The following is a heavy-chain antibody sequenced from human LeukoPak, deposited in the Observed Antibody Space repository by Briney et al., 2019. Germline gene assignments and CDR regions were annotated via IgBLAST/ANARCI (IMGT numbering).Heavy chain of an antibody. CDR3: ARVQAAAGSGFDY. CDR1: GDSISSRSYY. J-gene: IGHJ4*02. CDR2: IYYSGST. V-gene: IGHV4-39*01. D-gene: IGHD6-13*01. Sequence: SETLSLTCTVSGDSISSRSYYWGWIRQPPGKGLEWIGSIYYSGSTYNPSLKSRVTISVDTSKNQFSLKVSSVTASDTAVYYCARVQAAAGSGFDYWGQGTLVTASS.